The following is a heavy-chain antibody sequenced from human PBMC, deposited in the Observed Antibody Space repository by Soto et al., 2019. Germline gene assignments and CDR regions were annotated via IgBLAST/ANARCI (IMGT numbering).Heavy chain of an antibody. Sequence: QVQLVQSGAEVKKPGSSVKVSCKASGGTFSSYAISWVRQAPGQGLEWMGGIIPIFGTANYAQKFQGRVTITADESTSTAYMELSSLRSEDTAVYYCARDPTFGIGVVTAVNYYYYGMDVWGQGTTVTVSS. CDR1: GGTFSSYA. J-gene: IGHJ6*02. CDR2: IIPIFGTA. CDR3: ARDPTFGIGVVTAVNYYYYGMDV. V-gene: IGHV1-69*12. D-gene: IGHD2-21*02.